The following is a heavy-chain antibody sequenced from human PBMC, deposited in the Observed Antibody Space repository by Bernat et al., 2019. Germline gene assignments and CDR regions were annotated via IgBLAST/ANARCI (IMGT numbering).Heavy chain of an antibody. CDR1: GGSISSGDYY. CDR3: ARVPDGYCSGGSCYHRSTVFDY. CDR2: IYYSGST. D-gene: IGHD2-15*01. Sequence: QVQLQESGPGLVKPSQTLSLTCTVSGGSISSGDYYWSWIRQPPGKGLEWIGYIYYSGSTYYNPSLKSRVTISVDTSKNQFSLKLSSVTAADTAVYYCARVPDGYCSGGSCYHRSTVFDYWGQGTLVTVSS. V-gene: IGHV4-30-4*08. J-gene: IGHJ4*02.